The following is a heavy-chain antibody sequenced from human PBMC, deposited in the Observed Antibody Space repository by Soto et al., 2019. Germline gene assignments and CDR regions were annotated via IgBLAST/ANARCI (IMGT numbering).Heavy chain of an antibody. CDR2: ISGSGGST. D-gene: IGHD6-13*01. V-gene: IGHV3-23*01. J-gene: IGHJ4*02. CDR3: AKGIAAAGTVPYYFDY. Sequence: GSLRLSCAASGFTFSSYAMSWVRQAPGKGLEWVSAISGSGGSTYYADSVKGRFTISRDNSKNTLYLQMNSLRAEDTAVYYCAKGIAAAGTVPYYFDYWGQGTLVTVSS. CDR1: GFTFSSYA.